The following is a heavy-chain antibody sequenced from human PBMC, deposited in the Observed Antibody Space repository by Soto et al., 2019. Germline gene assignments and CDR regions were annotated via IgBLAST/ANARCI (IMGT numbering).Heavy chain of an antibody. CDR1: GYSFTGYY. V-gene: IGHV1-2*04. CDR2: INPNSGGT. D-gene: IGHD3-16*01. Sequence: GASVKVSCKASGYSFTGYYMHWVRQAPGQGLEWMGWINPNSGGTNYAQKFQGWVTISVDTSNNQLSLKLSSVTAADTAVYYCARHYGYYSHYMDVWTKGTTVTVSS. J-gene: IGHJ6*03. CDR3: ARHYGYYSHYMDV.